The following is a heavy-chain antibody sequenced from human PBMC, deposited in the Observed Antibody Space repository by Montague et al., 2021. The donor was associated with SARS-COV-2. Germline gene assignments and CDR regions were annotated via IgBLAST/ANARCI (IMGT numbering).Heavy chain of an antibody. V-gene: IGHV3-21*01. CDR3: ARDPALYYYYMDV. CDR1: GFAFSSYS. Sequence: SLRLSCAASGFAFSSYSMNWVRQAPGKGLEWVSSISSSSSYIYYADSVKGRFTISRDNAKNSLSLQMNSLRAEDTAVYYCARDPALYYYYMDVWGKGTTVTVSS. CDR2: ISSSSSYI. J-gene: IGHJ6*03.